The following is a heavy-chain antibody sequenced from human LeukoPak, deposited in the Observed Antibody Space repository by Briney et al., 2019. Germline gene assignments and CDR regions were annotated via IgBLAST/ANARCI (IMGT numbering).Heavy chain of an antibody. CDR1: GGSISGGY. CDR3: AKSYFDYSTYYSYYFNL. CDR2: VYTSGST. V-gene: IGHV4-4*09. D-gene: IGHD4-11*01. Sequence: PSETLSLTCTVSGGSISGGYWSWIRQPPGRGLEWIGYVYTSGSTNYNPSLKSRVTISVDTSKSQFALKLSSVTAADTAVYYCAKSYFDYSTYYSYYFNLWGEGALVTVSS. J-gene: IGHJ4*02.